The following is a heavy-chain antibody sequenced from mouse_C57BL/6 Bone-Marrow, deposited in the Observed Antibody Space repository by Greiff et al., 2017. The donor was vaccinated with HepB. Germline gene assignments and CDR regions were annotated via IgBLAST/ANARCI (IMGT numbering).Heavy chain of an antibody. J-gene: IGHJ3*01. CDR3: TRSGGYYGFAY. D-gene: IGHD2-3*01. V-gene: IGHV1-15*01. CDR1: GYTFTDYE. Sequence: VQGVESGAELVRPGASVTLSCKASGYTFTDYEMHWVKQTPVHGLEWIGAIDPETGGTAYNQKFKGKAILTADKSSSTAYMELRSLTSEDSAVYYCTRSGGYYGFAYWGQGTLVTVSA. CDR2: IDPETGGT.